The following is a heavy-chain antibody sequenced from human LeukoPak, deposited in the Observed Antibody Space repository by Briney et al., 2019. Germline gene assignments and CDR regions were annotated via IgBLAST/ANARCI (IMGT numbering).Heavy chain of an antibody. CDR1: PNTFTNFW. J-gene: IGHJ5*02. Sequence: GESLKISCQGSPNTFTNFWISWVRQMPGKGLEWMGRIDPSDSYTYYSSSFQGHVSISADKYITTAYLQWSSLKASDTAMYYCARLYCTSTTCDKWFDPWGQGTLVTVSS. V-gene: IGHV5-10-1*01. CDR3: ARLYCTSTTCDKWFDP. D-gene: IGHD2-2*01. CDR2: IDPSDSYT.